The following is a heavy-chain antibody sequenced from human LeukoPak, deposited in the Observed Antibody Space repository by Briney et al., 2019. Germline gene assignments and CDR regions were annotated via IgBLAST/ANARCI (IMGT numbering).Heavy chain of an antibody. J-gene: IGHJ4*02. Sequence: SETLSLTCTVSGGSISSDDYYWIWMPPRTGQGLVWIGYIYYSGSTYYNPDLKSRVTISVDTSKNQFSLKLSSGTAAETAVDYYGREKSGYYQRTSFDYWGQGTLVTVSS. D-gene: IGHD3-3*01. V-gene: IGHV4-30-4*08. CDR3: GREKSGYYQRTSFDY. CDR1: GGSISSDDYY. CDR2: IYYSGST.